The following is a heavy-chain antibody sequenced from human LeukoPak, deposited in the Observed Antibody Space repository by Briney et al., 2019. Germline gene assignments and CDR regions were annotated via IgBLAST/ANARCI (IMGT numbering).Heavy chain of an antibody. V-gene: IGHV1-69-2*01. D-gene: IGHD3-10*01. Sequence: GASVKISCKVSGYTFTHYYMHWVPQAPGKGLEWMGLVDPEDGETIYAEKFQGRVTITADTSTDTAYMELSSLRSEDTAVYYCATLRVRGVILDYWGQGTLVTVSS. CDR1: GYTFTHYY. CDR2: VDPEDGET. J-gene: IGHJ4*02. CDR3: ATLRVRGVILDY.